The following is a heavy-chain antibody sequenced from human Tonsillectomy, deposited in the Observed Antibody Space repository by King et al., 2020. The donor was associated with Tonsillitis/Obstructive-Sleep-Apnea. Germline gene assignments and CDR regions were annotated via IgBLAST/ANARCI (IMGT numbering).Heavy chain of an antibody. CDR3: ARVRVPAATTPDY. CDR1: GFTFSSYA. CDR2: ISYDGSDE. Sequence: VQLVESGGGVVQPGRSLRLSCSASGFTFSSYAMHWVRQAPGKGLEWVAVISYDGSDELYADSVRGRFTISRDNSKNTLYLHMNSLRAEDTGVYYCARVRVPAATTPDYWGQVILVTVSS. J-gene: IGHJ4*02. V-gene: IGHV3-30*04. D-gene: IGHD2-2*01.